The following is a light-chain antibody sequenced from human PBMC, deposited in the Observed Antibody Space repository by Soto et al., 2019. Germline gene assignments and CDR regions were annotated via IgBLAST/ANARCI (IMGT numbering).Light chain of an antibody. V-gene: IGKV3-20*01. J-gene: IGKJ1*01. CDR1: QSIHSF. CDR3: QQYGGSPRT. Sequence: EIVLTQSPGTLSLSPGEGATLSCRASQSIHSFLAWYQQRRGQAPRLLIHGASSRATGIPDRFSGSGSGPGFTLSISRLEPEDFAVYYCQQYGGSPRTFGQGTKVDIK. CDR2: GAS.